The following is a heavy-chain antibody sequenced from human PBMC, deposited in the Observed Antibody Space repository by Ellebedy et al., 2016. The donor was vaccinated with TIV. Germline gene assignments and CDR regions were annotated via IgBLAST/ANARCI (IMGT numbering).Heavy chain of an antibody. V-gene: IGHV3-7*03. CDR2: IGQDGSAK. Sequence: GESLKISCAASGLTFSVYPMNWVRQAPGKGLEWVANIGQDGSAKNYVDSVKGRFTISRDNAKNSLYLQMNSLRDDDTAVYYCARMADFDYWGQGTLVTVSS. D-gene: IGHD5-24*01. CDR1: GLTFSVYP. J-gene: IGHJ4*02. CDR3: ARMADFDY.